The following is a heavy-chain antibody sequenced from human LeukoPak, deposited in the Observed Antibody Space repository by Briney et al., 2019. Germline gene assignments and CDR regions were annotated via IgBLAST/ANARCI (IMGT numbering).Heavy chain of an antibody. CDR1: GASVSSSH. V-gene: IGHV4-59*02. Sequence: SETLSLTCVVSGASVSSSHWNWIRQLPGKGLEWIGCLSYTGKTDYNPSLTSRVTISLDTSKNQVSLKLRSVTAADTAVYYCSEGYFEPFDHWGQGTLVTVPS. CDR2: LSYTGKT. D-gene: IGHD2/OR15-2a*01. J-gene: IGHJ4*02. CDR3: SEGYFEPFDH.